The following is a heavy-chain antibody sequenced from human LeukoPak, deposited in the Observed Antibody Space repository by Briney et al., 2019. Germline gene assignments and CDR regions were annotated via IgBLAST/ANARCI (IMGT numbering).Heavy chain of an antibody. J-gene: IGHJ4*02. Sequence: GGSLRLSCAASGFTLRSYEMNWVPQAPGKGLEWVSYISSSGSTIYYADSVKGRFTISRDNAKNSLYLQMNSLRAEDTALYYCARDPYDSSGYRTYYFDYWGQGTLVTVSS. CDR1: GFTLRSYE. CDR2: ISSSGSTI. D-gene: IGHD3-22*01. V-gene: IGHV3-48*03. CDR3: ARDPYDSSGYRTYYFDY.